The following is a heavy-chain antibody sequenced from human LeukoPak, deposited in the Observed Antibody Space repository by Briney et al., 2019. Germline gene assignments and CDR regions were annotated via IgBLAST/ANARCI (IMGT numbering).Heavy chain of an antibody. CDR3: ARDIYPSSSRFDS. Sequence: GGSLRLSCAASGFTFNNYWMDWVRQAPGKGLVWVSRINSDGSSTRYADSVKGRFTIFRDNAKNTVHLQMNSLRAEDTAVYYCARDIYPSSSRFDSWGQGTLVTVSS. CDR2: INSDGSST. CDR1: GFTFNNYW. D-gene: IGHD6-6*01. J-gene: IGHJ4*02. V-gene: IGHV3-74*01.